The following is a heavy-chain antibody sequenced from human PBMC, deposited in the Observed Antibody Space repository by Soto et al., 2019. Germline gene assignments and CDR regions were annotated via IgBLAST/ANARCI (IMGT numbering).Heavy chain of an antibody. CDR2: INYSGNT. D-gene: IGHD1-1*01. J-gene: IGHJ6*02. CDR1: GESLSGYY. CDR3: ARTRNLDV. V-gene: IGHV4-34*01. Sequence: QVQIQQWGAGLLKPSETLSLTCAVYGESLSGYYGNWIRQSPGKGLEWIGEINYSGNTNYNPYLKSRVTISIDTSKNQFSLKLSAVTAADTAVYYCARTRNLDVWGQGTTVIVSS.